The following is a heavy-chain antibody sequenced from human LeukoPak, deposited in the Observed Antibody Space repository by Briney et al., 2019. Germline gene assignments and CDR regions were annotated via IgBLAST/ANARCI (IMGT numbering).Heavy chain of an antibody. CDR3: ARDGSESTGYYYAL. V-gene: IGHV3-7*01. CDR1: GFTFSTYA. CDR2: IKQDGSEK. D-gene: IGHD3-22*01. J-gene: IGHJ4*02. Sequence: GGSLRLSCAASGFTFSTYAMSWVRQAPGKGLEWVANIKQDGSEKYYVDSVKGRFTISRDNAKNTLYLQMNSLRAEDTAVYYCARDGSESTGYYYALWGQGTLVTVSS.